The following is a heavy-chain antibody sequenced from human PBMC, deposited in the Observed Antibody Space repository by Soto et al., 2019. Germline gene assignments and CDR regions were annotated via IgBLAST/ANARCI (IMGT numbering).Heavy chain of an antibody. CDR3: ARDFGDYGGGHYYYGMDV. V-gene: IGHV1-2*04. D-gene: IGHD4-17*01. CDR1: GYTFTGYY. J-gene: IGHJ6*02. CDR2: INPNSGGT. Sequence: ASVKVSCKASGYTFTGYYMHWVRQAPGQGLEWMGWINPNSGGTNYAQKFQGWVTMTRDTSISTAYMELSRLRSDDTAVYYCARDFGDYGGGHYYYGMDVWGQGTTVTVSS.